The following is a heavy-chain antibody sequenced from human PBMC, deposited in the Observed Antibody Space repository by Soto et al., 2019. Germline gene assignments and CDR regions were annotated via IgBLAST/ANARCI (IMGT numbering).Heavy chain of an antibody. CDR1: GFSFSDYW. CDR2: IKQDGSEK. D-gene: IGHD6-13*01. Sequence: GGSLGLSCTASGFSFSDYWMNWVRQAPGKGLEWVASIKQDGSEKMYVDSVKDRFTISRDNADNSLYLQMASLRGEDTAVYYCARDGVAPGLYFDCWGQGALVAVS. V-gene: IGHV3-7*05. CDR3: ARDGVAPGLYFDC. J-gene: IGHJ4*02.